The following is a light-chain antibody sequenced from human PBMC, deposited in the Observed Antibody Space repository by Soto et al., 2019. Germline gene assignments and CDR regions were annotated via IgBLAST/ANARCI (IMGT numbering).Light chain of an antibody. Sequence: QSVLTQPPSVSGSPGQSVAISCTGTSSDVGNSNGVSWYQQAPGTAPKLMIYDVTNRPSGVPDRFSGSKSGNTASLTISGLQAEDEADYYCSSYTSSSTYVFGTGTMVTVL. V-gene: IGLV2-18*02. CDR1: SSDVGNSNG. J-gene: IGLJ1*01. CDR3: SSYTSSSTYV. CDR2: DVT.